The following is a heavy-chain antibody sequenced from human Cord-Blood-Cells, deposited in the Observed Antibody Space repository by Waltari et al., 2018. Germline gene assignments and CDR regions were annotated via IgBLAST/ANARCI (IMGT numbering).Heavy chain of an antibody. D-gene: IGHD2-2*01. CDR1: GYTFTSYG. V-gene: IGHV1-18*04. J-gene: IGHJ5*02. Sequence: QVQLVQSGAEVKKPGASVKVSCKASGYTFTSYGISWVRQAPGHGLEWMGWISAFNGNTNYAQKLQGRVTMTTDTSTSTAYKELRSLRSDDTAVYYCARKVLGYCSSTSCSDWFDPWGQGTLVTVSS. CDR2: ISAFNGNT. CDR3: ARKVLGYCSSTSCSDWFDP.